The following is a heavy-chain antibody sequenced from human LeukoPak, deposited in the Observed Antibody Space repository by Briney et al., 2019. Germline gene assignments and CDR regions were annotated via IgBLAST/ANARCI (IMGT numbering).Heavy chain of an antibody. V-gene: IGHV4-34*01. Sequence: PSETLSLTCAVYGGSFSGYYWSWIRQPPGKGLEWIGEINHSGSTNYNPSLKSRVTISVDTSKNQLSLKLSSVTAADTAVYYCARSRIAVAGKDFDYWGQGTLVTVSS. CDR2: INHSGST. D-gene: IGHD6-19*01. CDR1: GGSFSGYY. J-gene: IGHJ4*02. CDR3: ARSRIAVAGKDFDY.